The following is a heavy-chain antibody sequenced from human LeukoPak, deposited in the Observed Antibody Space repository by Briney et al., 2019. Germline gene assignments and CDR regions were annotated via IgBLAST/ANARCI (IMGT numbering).Heavy chain of an antibody. J-gene: IGHJ4*02. V-gene: IGHV4-4*02. CDR1: GGSISSSNW. CDR3: ARGDINYDILTGYQEGVGFDY. CDR2: IYHSGST. D-gene: IGHD3-9*01. Sequence: PSGTLSLTCAVSGGSISSSNWWRWVRQPPGKGLEWIGEIYHSGSTNYNPSLKSRVTISVDKSKNQYPLKLSSVTAADTAVYYCARGDINYDILTGYQEGVGFDYWGQGTLVTVSS.